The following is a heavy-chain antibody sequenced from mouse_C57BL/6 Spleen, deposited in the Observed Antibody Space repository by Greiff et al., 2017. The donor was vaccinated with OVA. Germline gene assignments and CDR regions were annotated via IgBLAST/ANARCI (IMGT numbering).Heavy chain of an antibody. Sequence: LQLQESGAELVRPGPSVKVSCKASGYAFTNYLIEWVKQRPGQGLEWIGVINPGSGGTNYNEKFKGKATLTADKSSSTAYMQLSSLTSEDSAVYFCARSGGNYAMDYWGQGTSVTVSS. D-gene: IGHD3-1*01. J-gene: IGHJ4*01. CDR1: GYAFTNYL. CDR2: INPGSGGT. V-gene: IGHV1-54*01. CDR3: ARSGGNYAMDY.